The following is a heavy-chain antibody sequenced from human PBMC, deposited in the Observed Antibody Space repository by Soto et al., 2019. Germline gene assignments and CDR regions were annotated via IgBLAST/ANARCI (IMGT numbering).Heavy chain of an antibody. D-gene: IGHD3-9*01. CDR1: GFTFSSYW. Sequence: GGSLRLSCAASGFTFSSYWMHWVRQAPGKGLVWVSRINSDGSSTSYADSVKGRFTISRDNAKNTLYLPMNSLRAEETAVYFCAREPPPMGYFDRFTKGSYYYYRMDVWGQGTTVTVSS. CDR2: INSDGSST. V-gene: IGHV3-74*01. CDR3: AREPPPMGYFDRFTKGSYYYYRMDV. J-gene: IGHJ6*02.